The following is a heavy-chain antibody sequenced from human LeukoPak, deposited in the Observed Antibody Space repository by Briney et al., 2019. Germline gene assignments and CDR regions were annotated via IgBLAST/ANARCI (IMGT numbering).Heavy chain of an antibody. V-gene: IGHV4-38-2*02. CDR2: IYHSGST. D-gene: IGHD6-13*01. CDR1: GYSISSGYY. CDR3: ARGQLVNSDY. Sequence: SEILSLTCTVSGYSISSGYYWGWIRQPPGKGLEWIGSIYHSGSTYYNPSLKSRVTISVDTSKNQFSLKLSSVTAADTAVYYCARGQLVNSDYWGQGTLVTVSS. J-gene: IGHJ4*02.